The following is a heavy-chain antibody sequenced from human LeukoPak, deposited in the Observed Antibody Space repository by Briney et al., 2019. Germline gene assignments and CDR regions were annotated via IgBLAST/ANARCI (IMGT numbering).Heavy chain of an antibody. J-gene: IGHJ3*02. CDR1: GFTFSSYA. V-gene: IGHV3-23*01. Sequence: PGGALRLSCAASGFTFSSYAISWVRPAPGKGLGWVLAIIGSGGSTYYADSVKGRFTISRDNSKNTLYLKMNSLRAEDTAVYYGATHYGDYSLEDAFDIWGQGTMVTVSS. CDR2: IIGSGGST. D-gene: IGHD4-17*01. CDR3: ATHYGDYSLEDAFDI.